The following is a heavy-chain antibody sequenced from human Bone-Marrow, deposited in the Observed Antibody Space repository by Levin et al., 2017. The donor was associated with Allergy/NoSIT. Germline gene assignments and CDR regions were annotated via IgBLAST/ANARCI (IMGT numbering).Heavy chain of an antibody. CDR1: GGSISSYY. J-gene: IGHJ5*02. Sequence: SETLSLTCTVSGGSISSYYWSWIRQPPGKGLEWIGYIYYSGSTNYNPSLKSRVTISVDTSKNQFSLKLSSVTAADTAVYYCAREVVDSSDWDWFDPWGQGTLVTVSS. D-gene: IGHD3-22*01. CDR2: IYYSGST. CDR3: AREVVDSSDWDWFDP. V-gene: IGHV4-59*01.